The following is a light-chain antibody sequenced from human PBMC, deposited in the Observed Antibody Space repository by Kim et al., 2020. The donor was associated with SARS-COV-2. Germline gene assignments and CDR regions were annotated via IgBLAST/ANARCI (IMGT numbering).Light chain of an antibody. V-gene: IGKV1-5*01. J-gene: IGKJ1*01. CDR3: QQYDDWWT. Sequence: DIQMTQSPSTLSASVGDRVTITCRASQSISSWLAWYQQKPGKAPTLLIYDVSTLESGVPSRFSGSGSGTEFTLTISSLQPDDFATYYFQQYDDWWTFGQGTKVDIK. CDR2: DVS. CDR1: QSISSW.